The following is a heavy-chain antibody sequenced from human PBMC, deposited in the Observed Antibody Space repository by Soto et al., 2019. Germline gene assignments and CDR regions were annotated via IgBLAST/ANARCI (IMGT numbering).Heavy chain of an antibody. D-gene: IGHD3-22*01. J-gene: IGHJ5*02. CDR1: GGTFSSYA. V-gene: IGHV1-69*05. CDR2: IIPIFGTA. CDR3: ARDGGPSSGYCPCRFDP. Sequence: QVQLVQSGAEVTKPGSSVKVSCKASGGTFSSYAITWVRQAPGQGLEWMGGIIPIFGTANYAQKFQARGTITKDESTSTANTEVSSVRTVDTAVYYYARDGGPSSGYCPCRFDPWGQGTLVAVSS.